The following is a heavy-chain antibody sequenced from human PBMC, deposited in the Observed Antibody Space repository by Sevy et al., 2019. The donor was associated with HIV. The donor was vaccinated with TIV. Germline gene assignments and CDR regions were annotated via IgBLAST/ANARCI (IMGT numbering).Heavy chain of an antibody. D-gene: IGHD6-13*01. V-gene: IGHV4-59*01. CDR3: ARGAGAAARKDLDY. J-gene: IGHJ4*02. Sequence: SETLSLTCTVSGGSISSYYWSWIRQPPGKGLERIGHIYYSGSTKYNPSLKSRVTISVDTSKNQFSLKLSSVTAADTAVYYCARGAGAAARKDLDYWSQGTLVTVSS. CDR2: IYYSGST. CDR1: GGSISSYY.